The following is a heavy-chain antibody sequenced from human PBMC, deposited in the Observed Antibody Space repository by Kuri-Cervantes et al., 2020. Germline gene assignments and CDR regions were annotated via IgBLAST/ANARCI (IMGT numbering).Heavy chain of an antibody. CDR2: INPNSGGT. J-gene: IGHJ6*02. CDR1: GYTFTGYY. D-gene: IGHD5-18*01. V-gene: IGHV1-2*02. CDR3: ARGRDVDTAMGYGMDV. Sequence: ASVKVSCKASGYTFTGYYMHWVRQAPGQGLEWMGWINPNSGGTNYAQKFQGRVTMTRDTSISTAYMELSRLRSDDTAVYYCARGRDVDTAMGYGMDVWGQGTTVTVSS.